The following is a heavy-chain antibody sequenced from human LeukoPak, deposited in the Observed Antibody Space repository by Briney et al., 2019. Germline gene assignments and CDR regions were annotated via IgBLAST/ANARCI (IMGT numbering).Heavy chain of an antibody. CDR3: ARGPSHSPFWSGLPYFDY. D-gene: IGHD3-3*01. Sequence: SETLPLTCAVYGGSFSGYYWSWIRQPPGKGLEWIGEINHSGSTNYNPSLKSRVTISVDTSKNQFSLKLSSVTAADTAVYYCARGPSHSPFWSGLPYFDYWGQGTLVTVSS. J-gene: IGHJ4*02. CDR1: GGSFSGYY. V-gene: IGHV4-34*01. CDR2: INHSGST.